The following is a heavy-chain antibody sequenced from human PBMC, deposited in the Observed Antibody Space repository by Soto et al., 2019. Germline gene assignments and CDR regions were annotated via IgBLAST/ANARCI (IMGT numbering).Heavy chain of an antibody. CDR3: ARHVASTVTTSDWFDP. CDR2: IYSGGST. D-gene: IGHD4-4*01. V-gene: IGHV3-53*05. Sequence: GGPLRLSCAASGFTVSSNYMSWVRQAPGKGLEWVSVIYSGGSTYYADSVRGRFTISRDNSKNTLYLHMSSLRPDDTAVYFCARHVASTVTTSDWFDPWGQGTLVTVSS. CDR1: GFTVSSNY. J-gene: IGHJ5*02.